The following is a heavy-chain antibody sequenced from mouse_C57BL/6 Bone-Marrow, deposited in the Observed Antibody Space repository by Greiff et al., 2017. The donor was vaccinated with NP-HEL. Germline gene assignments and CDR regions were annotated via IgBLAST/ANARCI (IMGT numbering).Heavy chain of an antibody. CDR2: SRNKANDYTS. CDR1: GFTFSDFY. D-gene: IGHD5-5*01. CDR3: ARDASGLPAMDD. Sequence: EVKLVESGGGLVQSGRSLRLSCATSGFTFSDFYMEWVRQAPGKGLEWIAASRNKANDYTSEYSASVKGRFIVSRDTSQSSLYHKMNDMRAEDTAIYYCARDASGLPAMDDWGEGTSGTGSS. J-gene: IGHJ4*01. V-gene: IGHV7-1*01.